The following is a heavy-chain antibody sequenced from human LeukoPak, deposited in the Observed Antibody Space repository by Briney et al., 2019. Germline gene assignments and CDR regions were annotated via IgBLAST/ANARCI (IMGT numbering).Heavy chain of an antibody. J-gene: IGHJ3*02. CDR3: ARRSPTADAFAI. Sequence: PGKVSCKAAGYSFTRNAMKWVPRAAGQRPEWMGWIPPTSGTPPYAQGFTGRFVFSLDISVSPAYLQISSLKAEDSAIYYCARRSPTADAFAIWGQGTMVTVSS. D-gene: IGHD4-11*01. CDR2: IPPTSGTP. V-gene: IGHV7-4-1*02. CDR1: GYSFTRNA.